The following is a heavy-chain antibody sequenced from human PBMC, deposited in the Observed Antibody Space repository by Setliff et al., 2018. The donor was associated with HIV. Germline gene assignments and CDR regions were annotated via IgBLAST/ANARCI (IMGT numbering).Heavy chain of an antibody. CDR3: ARNPCSGGSCPDAFDI. J-gene: IGHJ3*02. CDR1: GGSISSYY. D-gene: IGHD2-15*01. V-gene: IGHV4-59*01. CDR2: IYYSGST. Sequence: LSLTCTVSGGSISSYYWSWIRQPPGKGLEWIGYIYYSGSTNYNPSLKSRVTISVDTFKNQFSLKLSSVTAADTAVYYCARNPCSGGSCPDAFDIWGQGTMVTVSS.